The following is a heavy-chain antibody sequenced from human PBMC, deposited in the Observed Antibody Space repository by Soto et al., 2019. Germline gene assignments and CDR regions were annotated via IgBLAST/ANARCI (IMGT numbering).Heavy chain of an antibody. CDR1: GYTFTSYG. CDR2: ISAYNGNT. D-gene: IGHD3-3*01. Sequence: ASVKVSCKASGYTFTSYGISWVRQAPGQGLEWMGWISAYNGNTNYAQKLQGRVTMTTDTSTSTAYMELRSLRSDDTAVYYCARVSAPTYYDFWSGYPNYYYYGMDVWGQGTTVTVSS. J-gene: IGHJ6*02. V-gene: IGHV1-18*01. CDR3: ARVSAPTYYDFWSGYPNYYYYGMDV.